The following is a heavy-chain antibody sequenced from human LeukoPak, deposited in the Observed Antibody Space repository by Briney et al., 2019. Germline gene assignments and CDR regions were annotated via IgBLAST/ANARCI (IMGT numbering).Heavy chain of an antibody. V-gene: IGHV3-11*01. CDR1: GFTFSDYY. Sequence: GRSLRLSCAASGFTFSDYYMSWIRQAPGKGLEWVSYISSSGSTIYYADSVKGRFTISRDNAKNSLYLQMNSLRAEDTAVYYCARGPAGDYYYYYMDVWGKGTTVTVSS. J-gene: IGHJ6*03. CDR2: ISSSGSTI. D-gene: IGHD2-2*01. CDR3: ARGPAGDYYYYYMDV.